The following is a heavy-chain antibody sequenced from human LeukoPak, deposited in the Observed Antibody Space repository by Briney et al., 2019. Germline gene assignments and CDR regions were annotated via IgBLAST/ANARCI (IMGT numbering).Heavy chain of an antibody. V-gene: IGHV3-74*01. CDR3: ARDPQAYYFDY. CDR2: INSDGSST. CDR1: GFTFSTYE. J-gene: IGHJ4*02. Sequence: GGSLRLSCAASGFTFSTYEMNWVRQAPGKGLVWVSRINSDGSSTSYADSVKGRYTISRDNAKNTLYLQMNSLRAEDTAVYYCARDPQAYYFDYWGQGTLVTVSS.